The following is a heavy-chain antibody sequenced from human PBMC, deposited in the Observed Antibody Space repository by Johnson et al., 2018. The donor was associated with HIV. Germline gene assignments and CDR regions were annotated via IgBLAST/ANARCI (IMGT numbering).Heavy chain of an antibody. CDR3: AKDLEEGQQWLIGAFDI. CDR2: IRYDGSNK. V-gene: IGHV3-30*02. Sequence: QVQLVESGRGVVQPGGSLRLSCAASGFTFSSYGMHWVRQAPGKGLEWVAFIRYDGSNKYYADSVKGRFTISRDNSKNTLYLQMNSLRAEDTAVYYCAKDLEEGQQWLIGAFDIWGQGTMVTVSS. D-gene: IGHD6-19*01. J-gene: IGHJ3*02. CDR1: GFTFSSYG.